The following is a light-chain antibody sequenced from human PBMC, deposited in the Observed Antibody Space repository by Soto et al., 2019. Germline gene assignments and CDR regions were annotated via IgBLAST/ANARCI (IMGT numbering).Light chain of an antibody. V-gene: IGKV1-5*03. Sequence: TQMTQSPSTLSASVGDSVSITCRASRDIGTWLAWFQQKPGRAPNLLIYRASTLARGVPSRFSGSGSGTEFTLTISSLQPDDYAIYYCQQRSDWRWTFGQGTKVDIK. J-gene: IGKJ1*01. CDR2: RAS. CDR3: QQRSDWRWT. CDR1: RDIGTW.